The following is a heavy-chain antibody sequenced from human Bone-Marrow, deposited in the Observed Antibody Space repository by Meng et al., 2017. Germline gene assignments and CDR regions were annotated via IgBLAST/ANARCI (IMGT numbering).Heavy chain of an antibody. J-gene: IGHJ4*02. D-gene: IGHD6-19*01. CDR1: GGTLSSYA. CDR2: IIPIFGTA. Sequence: QRVQSGAGVKKPGVSVKVSWQASGGTLSSYAISWVRQAPGQGLEWMGGIIPIFGTANYAQKFQGRVTITADESTSTAYMELSSLRSEDTAVYYCARESRDIAVAGVYWGQGTLVTVSS. CDR3: ARESRDIAVAGVY. V-gene: IGHV1-69*01.